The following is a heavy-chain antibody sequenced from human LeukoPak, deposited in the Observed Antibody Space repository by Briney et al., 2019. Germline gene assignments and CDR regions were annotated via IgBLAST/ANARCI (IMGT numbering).Heavy chain of an antibody. D-gene: IGHD2-8*01. CDR2: INPSGGST. Sequence: ASVKVSCKASGYTFTSYYIHWVRQSPGQGLEWMGIINPSGGSTSYAQRFQGRVTMTRDTSTSTVYMELSSLRSEDTAVYYCARERSRWSHFDYWGQGTLVTVSS. V-gene: IGHV1-46*01. CDR1: GYTFTSYY. J-gene: IGHJ4*02. CDR3: ARERSRWSHFDY.